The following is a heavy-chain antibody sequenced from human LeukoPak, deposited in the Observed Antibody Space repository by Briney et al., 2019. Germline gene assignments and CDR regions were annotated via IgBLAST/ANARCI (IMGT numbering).Heavy chain of an antibody. CDR3: AREVGGYSGYDSLHYYYYMDV. CDR2: IYYSGST. D-gene: IGHD5-12*01. V-gene: IGHV4-39*07. J-gene: IGHJ6*03. CDR1: GGSISSSSYY. Sequence: SETLSLTCTVSGGSISSSSYYWGWIRQPPGKGLEWIGSIYYSGSTYYNPSLKSRVTISVDTSKNQFSLKLSSVTAADTAVYYCAREVGGYSGYDSLHYYYYMDVWGKGTTVTVSS.